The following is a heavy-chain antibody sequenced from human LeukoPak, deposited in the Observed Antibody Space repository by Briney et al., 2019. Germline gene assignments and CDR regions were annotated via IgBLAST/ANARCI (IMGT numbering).Heavy chain of an antibody. D-gene: IGHD3-16*01. CDR1: GYTFTDFY. V-gene: IGHV1-2*02. Sequence: ASVKVSCKASGYTFTDFYIHWVRQAPGQGLEWMGWINPNSGATKYSRKFQGRVAMTRDTSITTAYVELSSLKSDDTAVFYCARMAPPDVWGRHSFDSWGPGTLINVSS. CDR3: ARMAPPDVWGRHSFDS. CDR2: INPNSGAT. J-gene: IGHJ4*02.